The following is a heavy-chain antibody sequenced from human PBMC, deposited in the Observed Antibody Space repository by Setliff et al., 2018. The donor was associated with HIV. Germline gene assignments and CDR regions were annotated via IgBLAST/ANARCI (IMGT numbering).Heavy chain of an antibody. CDR1: GYIFTSYY. CDR3: ARGTTESCDY. D-gene: IGHD4-17*01. V-gene: IGHV1-46*01. Sequence: ASVKVSCKASGYIFTSYYLHWVRQVPGQGLEWMGIINPGTGSTTYAQKFQGRVTMTWDMATTTLSMELSSLTSEDTAVFYCARGTTESCDYWGQGTLVTVSS. J-gene: IGHJ4*02. CDR2: INPGTGST.